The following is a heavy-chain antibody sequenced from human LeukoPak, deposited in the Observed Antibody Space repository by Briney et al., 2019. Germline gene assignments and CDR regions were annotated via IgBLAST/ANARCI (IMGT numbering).Heavy chain of an antibody. Sequence: PTGGSLRLSCAASGFTFSSYAMSWVRQAPGKGLEWVSAISGSGGSTYYADSVKGRFTISRDNSKNTLYLQVNSLRAEDTAVYYCAKVVGYSSSWRGAIDYWGQGTLVTVSS. D-gene: IGHD6-13*01. CDR2: ISGSGGST. CDR3: AKVVGYSSSWRGAIDY. V-gene: IGHV3-23*01. J-gene: IGHJ4*02. CDR1: GFTFSSYA.